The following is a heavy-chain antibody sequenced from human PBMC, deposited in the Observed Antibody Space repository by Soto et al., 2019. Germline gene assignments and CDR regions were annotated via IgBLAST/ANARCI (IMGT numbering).Heavy chain of an antibody. D-gene: IGHD7-27*01. CDR3: AKDRGTGDYGVNAFDT. CDR2: ISGSGDET. CDR1: GFPFSVYA. V-gene: IGHV3-23*01. Sequence: AGGSLRLSCAASGFPFSVYAMCWVRQAPGKGLEWVSTISGSGDETYYADSVKGRFTISRDNSKNTLYLQMNSLRVEDSAIYFCAKDRGTGDYGVNAFDTWGQGTKVTFSS. J-gene: IGHJ3*02.